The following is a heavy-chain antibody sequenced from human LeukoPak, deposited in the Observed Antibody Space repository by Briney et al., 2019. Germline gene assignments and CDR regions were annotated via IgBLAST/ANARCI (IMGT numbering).Heavy chain of an antibody. Sequence: ASVKVSCKVSGYTLTELSMHWVRQAPGKGLEWMGGFDPEDGETIYAQKFQGGVTMTEDTSTDTAYMELSSLRSEDTAVYYCATPLGTVPYYFDYWGQGTLVTVSS. CDR1: GYTLTELS. CDR2: FDPEDGET. J-gene: IGHJ4*02. D-gene: IGHD3/OR15-3a*01. V-gene: IGHV1-24*01. CDR3: ATPLGTVPYYFDY.